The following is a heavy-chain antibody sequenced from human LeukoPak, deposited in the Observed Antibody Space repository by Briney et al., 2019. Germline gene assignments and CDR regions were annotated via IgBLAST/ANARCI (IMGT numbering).Heavy chain of an antibody. V-gene: IGHV3-23*01. D-gene: IGHD5-18*01. CDR2: ISANGANT. Sequence: GGSLRLSCVASGFTYNSHAMSWVRQAPGKGLEWVSGISANGANTYYTDPVRGRFTISRDNSKNTVYLQMSSLSAEDTAIYYCAKDQGFSYYYLDYWGQAILVTVSS. J-gene: IGHJ4*02. CDR1: GFTYNSHA. CDR3: AKDQGFSYYYLDY.